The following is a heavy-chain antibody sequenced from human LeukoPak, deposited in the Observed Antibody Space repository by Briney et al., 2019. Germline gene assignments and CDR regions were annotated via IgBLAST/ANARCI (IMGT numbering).Heavy chain of an antibody. CDR2: FYNSGST. D-gene: IGHD3-16*01. J-gene: IGHJ4*02. CDR3: ARVGDYALKD. V-gene: IGHV4-4*07. Sequence: SETLSHTCSVSGASISNYYWTWIRQPAGKGLEFIGLFYNSGSTNCNPSLKSRVTMSVDTSKNQFSLKLSSVTAADTAVHYCARVGDYALKDWGQGTLVTVSS. CDR1: GASISNYY.